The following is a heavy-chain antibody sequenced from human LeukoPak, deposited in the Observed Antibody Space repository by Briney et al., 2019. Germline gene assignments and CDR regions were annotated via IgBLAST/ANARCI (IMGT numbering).Heavy chain of an antibody. V-gene: IGHV1-18*01. CDR3: ASPSPSSSVWYQLPHDAFDI. Sequence: ASVKVSCKASGYTFTSYGISWVRQAPGQGLEWMGWISAYNGNTNYAQKLQGRVTMTTDTSTSTAYMELRSLRSDDTAVYYCASPSPSSSVWYQLPHDAFDIWDQGTMVTVSS. CDR2: ISAYNGNT. D-gene: IGHD2-2*01. J-gene: IGHJ3*02. CDR1: GYTFTSYG.